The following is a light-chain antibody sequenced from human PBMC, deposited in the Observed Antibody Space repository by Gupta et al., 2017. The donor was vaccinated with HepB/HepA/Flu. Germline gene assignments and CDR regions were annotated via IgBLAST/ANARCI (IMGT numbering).Light chain of an antibody. CDR3: GTWDSSLSAGRV. CDR2: DNN. J-gene: IGLJ3*02. V-gene: IGLV1-51*01. Sequence: QSVLTQPPSVSAAPRQKVTISCSGSSSNIGNNYVSWYQQLPGTAPKLLIYDNNKRPSGIPDRFSGSKSGTSATLGITGLQTGDEADYYCGTWDSSLSAGRVFGGGTKLTVL. CDR1: SSNIGNNY.